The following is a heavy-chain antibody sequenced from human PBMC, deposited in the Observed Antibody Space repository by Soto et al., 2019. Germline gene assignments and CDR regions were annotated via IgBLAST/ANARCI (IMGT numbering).Heavy chain of an antibody. Sequence: PSETLSLTCAVYGGSFSGYYWSWIRQPPGKGLEWIGEINHSGSTNYNPSLKSRVTISVDTSKNQFSLKLSSVTAADTAVYYWVHHGGDTYYHAVWGQGTVVTVYS. J-gene: IGHJ4*01. CDR2: INHSGST. V-gene: IGHV4-34*01. CDR1: GGSFSGYY. D-gene: IGHD1-26*01. CDR3: VHHGGDTYYHAV.